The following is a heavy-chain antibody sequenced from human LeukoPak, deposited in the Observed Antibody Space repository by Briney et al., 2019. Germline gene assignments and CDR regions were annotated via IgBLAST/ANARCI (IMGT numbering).Heavy chain of an antibody. CDR2: IYPGDSDT. CDR1: GYSFTSYW. Sequence: GESLKISCKGSGYSFTSYWIGWVRQMPGKGLEWMGIIYPGDSDTRYSPSFQGQVTISADKSISTAYLQWSSLKASDTAMYYCARQLIAAAGTSDAFGIWGQGTMVTVSS. J-gene: IGHJ3*02. CDR3: ARQLIAAAGTSDAFGI. V-gene: IGHV5-51*01. D-gene: IGHD6-13*01.